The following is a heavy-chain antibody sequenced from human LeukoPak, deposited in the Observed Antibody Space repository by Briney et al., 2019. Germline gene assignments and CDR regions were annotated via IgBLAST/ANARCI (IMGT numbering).Heavy chain of an antibody. CDR2: IRYDGSNK. D-gene: IGHD5-18*01. CDR3: AKDLGYSYGFDY. J-gene: IGHJ4*02. V-gene: IGHV3-30*02. CDR1: GFTFSSYG. Sequence: GGSLRLPCAASGFTFSSYGMHWVRQAPGKGLEWVAFIRYDGSNKYYADSVKGRFTISRDNSKNTLYLQMNSLRAEDTAVYYCAKDLGYSYGFDYWGQGTLVTVSS.